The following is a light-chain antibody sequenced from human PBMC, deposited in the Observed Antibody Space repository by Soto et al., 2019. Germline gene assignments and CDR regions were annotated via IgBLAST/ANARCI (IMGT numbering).Light chain of an antibody. Sequence: EIVLTQSPGTLSLSPGERATLSCGASQSVSFNYLAWYQQKVGLAPRLLIYDASRRATGTPDRFSGSGSGTDFTLTMSRLEPQDLAVYVCQQYGSSPYTFGQGTNLEIK. V-gene: IGKV3D-20*01. CDR2: DAS. CDR3: QQYGSSPYT. CDR1: QSVSFNY. J-gene: IGKJ2*01.